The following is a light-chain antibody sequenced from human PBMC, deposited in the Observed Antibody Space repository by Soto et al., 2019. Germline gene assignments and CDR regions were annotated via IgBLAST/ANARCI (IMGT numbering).Light chain of an antibody. CDR1: QSISNH. CDR3: QQSHTTPLFT. V-gene: IGKV1-39*01. CDR2: AAS. Sequence: DIQMTQSPSSLSASVGDRVTITCWASQSISNHLNWYQRKPGQAPKLLIYAASSLQSGVPSRFSGSGSGTDFTLTISSLQPEDFATYYCQQSHTTPLFTFGPGTKVDLK. J-gene: IGKJ3*01.